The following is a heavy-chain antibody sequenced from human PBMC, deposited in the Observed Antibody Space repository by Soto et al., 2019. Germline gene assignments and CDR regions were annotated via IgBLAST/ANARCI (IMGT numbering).Heavy chain of an antibody. J-gene: IGHJ5*02. Sequence: PSETLSLTCXVXGGSISSSSYYWGWIRQPPGKGLEWIGSIYYSGSTYYNPSLKSRVTISVDTSKNQFSLKLSSVTAADTAVYYCARKGSGLRRQLGWFDPWGQGTLVTVSS. CDR1: GGSISSSSYY. D-gene: IGHD1-26*01. V-gene: IGHV4-39*01. CDR3: ARKGSGLRRQLGWFDP. CDR2: IYYSGST.